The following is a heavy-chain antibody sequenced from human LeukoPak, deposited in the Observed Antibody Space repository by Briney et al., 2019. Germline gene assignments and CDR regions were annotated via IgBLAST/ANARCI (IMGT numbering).Heavy chain of an antibody. CDR3: ATQGPKQNNRFDP. CDR1: GFTVSSNY. Sequence: PGGSLRLSRAASGFTVSSNYMSWVRQAPGKGLEWVAVLYSDGKTYYGDSVKGRFTISRDNSKNTLDLQMNSLRAEDTAVYYCATQGPKQNNRFDPWGQGTLVTVSS. V-gene: IGHV3-53*01. J-gene: IGHJ5*02. CDR2: LYSDGKT. D-gene: IGHD1/OR15-1a*01.